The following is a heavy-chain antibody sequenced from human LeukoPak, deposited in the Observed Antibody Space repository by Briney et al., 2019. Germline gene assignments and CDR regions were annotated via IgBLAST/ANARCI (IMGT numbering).Heavy chain of an antibody. J-gene: IGHJ6*03. Sequence: GGSLRLSCAASGFTFSSYSMNWVRQAPGKGLEWVSSISSSSSYIYYADSVKGRFTISRDNAKNSLYLQMNSLRAEDTAVYYCARSPKGYYDFWSGYLGMDVWGKGTTVTVSS. D-gene: IGHD3-3*01. V-gene: IGHV3-21*01. CDR1: GFTFSSYS. CDR3: ARSPKGYYDFWSGYLGMDV. CDR2: ISSSSSYI.